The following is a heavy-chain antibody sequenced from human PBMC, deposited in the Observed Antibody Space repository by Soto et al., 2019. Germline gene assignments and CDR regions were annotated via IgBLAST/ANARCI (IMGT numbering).Heavy chain of an antibody. CDR2: IWVDGSKK. J-gene: IGHJ6*02. V-gene: IGHV3-33*01. CDR1: GFTFRSYG. Sequence: QMQLVESGGGVVQPGRSLRLSCAASGFTFRSYGIHWVRQAPGKGLEWVALIWVDGSKKYYVDSVKGRFYVSRDNSKNTLYLQMNSLRVEDTAVYYCARDRLVPYGYGMDVWGQGTTVTVSS. CDR3: ARDRLVPYGYGMDV. D-gene: IGHD2-2*01.